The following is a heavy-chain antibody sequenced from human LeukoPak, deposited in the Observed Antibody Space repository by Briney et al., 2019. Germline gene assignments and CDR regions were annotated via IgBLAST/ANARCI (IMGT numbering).Heavy chain of an antibody. CDR2: ISNTGGST. CDR1: GFSFNTYA. Sequence: GGSLRLSCAASGFSFNTYAMSWVRQAPGKGLEWVSAISNTGGSTYYADSVKGRFTISRDKSKNTLSLQMNSLRAEDTAVYYCAQQVEYCSSASCYFTYWGQGTLVTVSS. J-gene: IGHJ1*01. D-gene: IGHD2-2*01. V-gene: IGHV3-23*01. CDR3: AQQVEYCSSASCYFTY.